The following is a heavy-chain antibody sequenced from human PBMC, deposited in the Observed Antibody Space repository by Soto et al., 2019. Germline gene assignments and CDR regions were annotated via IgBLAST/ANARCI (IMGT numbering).Heavy chain of an antibody. J-gene: IGHJ4*02. CDR1: GGSISSYY. Sequence: QVQLQESGPGLVKPSETLSLTCTVSGGSISSYYWSWIRQPPGKGLEWIGYVYYSGNTYYNPSLKSRFSISVDTSKNQFSLKLTSVPAADTAVYYCAREGGGYYSADYWGQGTLVTVSS. V-gene: IGHV4-59*01. CDR3: AREGGGYYSADY. D-gene: IGHD1-26*01. CDR2: VYYSGNT.